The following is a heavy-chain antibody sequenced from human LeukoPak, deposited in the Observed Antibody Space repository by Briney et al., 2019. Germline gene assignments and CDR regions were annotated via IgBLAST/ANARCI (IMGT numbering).Heavy chain of an antibody. D-gene: IGHD1-7*01. CDR1: GFTFSSYS. J-gene: IGHJ4*02. CDR3: ARGSGGWNYEDY. Sequence: GGSLRLSCAASGFTFSSYSMNWVRQAPGKGLEWVSYISSSSGTIYYADSVKGRFTISRDNAKHSLFLQMNSLRAEDTAVYYCARGSGGWNYEDYWGQGTLVTVSS. CDR2: ISSSSGTI. V-gene: IGHV3-48*01.